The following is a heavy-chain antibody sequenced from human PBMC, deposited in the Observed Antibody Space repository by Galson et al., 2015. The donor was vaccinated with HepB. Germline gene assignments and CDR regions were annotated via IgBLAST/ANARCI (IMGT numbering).Heavy chain of an antibody. V-gene: IGHV3-7*03. CDR2: IKQDGSEK. Sequence: SLRLSCAASGFTFSSYRMSWVRQAPGKGLEWVANIKQDGSEKYYVDSVKGRFTISRDNAKNSLYLQMNSLRAEDTAVYYCARAVVADHDSMDVWGQGTTVTVSS. CDR3: ARAVVADHDSMDV. D-gene: IGHD3-22*01. CDR1: GFTFSSYR. J-gene: IGHJ6*02.